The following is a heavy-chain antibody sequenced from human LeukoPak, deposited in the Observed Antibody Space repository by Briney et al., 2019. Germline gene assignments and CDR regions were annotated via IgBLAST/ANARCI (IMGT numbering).Heavy chain of an antibody. CDR1: GFTFSSYA. CDR3: AKETYYYDSSGYYYGPSPFDY. J-gene: IGHJ4*02. V-gene: IGHV3-23*01. D-gene: IGHD3-22*01. Sequence: PGGSLRLSCAASGFTFSSYAMSWVRQAPGKGLEWVSAISGSGGSTYYADSVKGRFTISRDNSKNTLYLQMNSLRAEDTAVYYCAKETYYYDSSGYYYGPSPFDYWGQGTLVTVSS. CDR2: ISGSGGST.